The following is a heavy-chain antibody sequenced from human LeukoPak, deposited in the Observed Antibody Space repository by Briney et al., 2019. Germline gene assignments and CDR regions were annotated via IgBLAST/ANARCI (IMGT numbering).Heavy chain of an antibody. D-gene: IGHD3-10*01. J-gene: IGHJ4*02. CDR3: ARAWDYYGSGSFDY. V-gene: IGHV4-30-2*01. Sequence: SETLSLTCAVSGGSISSGGYSWSWIRQPPGKGLEWIGYIYHSGSTYYNPSLKSRVTISVDRSKNQFSLKLSSVTAADTAVYYCARAWDYYGSGSFDYWSQGTLVTVSS. CDR2: IYHSGST. CDR1: GGSISSGGYS.